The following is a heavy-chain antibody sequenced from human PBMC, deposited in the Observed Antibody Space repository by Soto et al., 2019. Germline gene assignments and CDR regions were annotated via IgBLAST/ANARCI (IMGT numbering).Heavy chain of an antibody. CDR2: INPNSGGT. J-gene: IGHJ6*02. CDR1: GYTFTGYY. V-gene: IGHV1-2*04. D-gene: IGHD2-2*01. CDR3: ARVAIGDIVVVPAAMGYYGMDV. Sequence: ASVKVSCKASGYTFTGYYMHWVRQAPGQGLEWMGWINPNSGGTNYAQKFQGWVTMTRDTSISTAYMELSRLRSDDTAVYYCARVAIGDIVVVPAAMGYYGMDVWGQGTTVTVS.